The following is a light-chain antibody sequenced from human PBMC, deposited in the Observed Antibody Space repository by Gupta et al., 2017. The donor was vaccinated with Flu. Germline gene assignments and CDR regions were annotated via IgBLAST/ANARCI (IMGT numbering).Light chain of an antibody. J-gene: IGKJ1*01. Sequence: EIALTQSPGTLSLSPGERATLSCRASQSVTANYLAWYQQKPGQAPRLLIYGASSRATGIPDRFSGSGSGTDFTLTIIRLEPEDFAVYYCRHDENSPRTFGQGTKVEIK. V-gene: IGKV3-20*01. CDR2: GAS. CDR3: RHDENSPRT. CDR1: QSVTANY.